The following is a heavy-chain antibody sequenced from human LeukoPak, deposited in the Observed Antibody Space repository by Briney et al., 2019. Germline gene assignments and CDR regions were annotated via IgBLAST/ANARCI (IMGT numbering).Heavy chain of an antibody. J-gene: IGHJ5*02. CDR3: ARWSVWFGEGGRFDP. Sequence: PSETLSLTCTVSGGSISSYYWSWIRQPPGKGLEWIGYIYYSGSTNYNPSLKSRVTISVDTSKNQFSLKLSSVTAADTAVYYCARWSVWFGEGGRFDPWGQGTLVTVSS. CDR2: IYYSGST. D-gene: IGHD3-10*01. V-gene: IGHV4-59*01. CDR1: GGSISSYY.